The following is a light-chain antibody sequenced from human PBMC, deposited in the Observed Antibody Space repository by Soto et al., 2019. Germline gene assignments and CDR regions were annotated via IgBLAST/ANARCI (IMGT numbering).Light chain of an antibody. Sequence: QSVLTQPASVSGSPGQSITISCTGTSSGVGNYNPVSWHQQHPGKAPILIIYEGTKRPSGVSNRFSGSKSGNTASLTIYGLQAEDEGDYYCCSYAGSGKYVFRTGTKVTVL. V-gene: IGLV2-23*01. CDR1: SSGVGNYNP. J-gene: IGLJ1*01. CDR2: EGT. CDR3: CSYAGSGKYV.